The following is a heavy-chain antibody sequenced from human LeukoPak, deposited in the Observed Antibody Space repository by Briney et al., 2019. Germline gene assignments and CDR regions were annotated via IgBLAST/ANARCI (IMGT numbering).Heavy chain of an antibody. CDR1: GGSISSSSYY. CDR3: ARDYTSRTIAVAGCFDY. CDR2: IYYSGST. Sequence: SETLSLTCTVSGGSISSSSYYWGWIRQPPGKGLEWIGSIYYSGSTYYNPSLKSRVTISVDTSKNQFSLKLSSVTAADTAVYYCARDYTSRTIAVAGCFDYWGQGTLVTVSS. V-gene: IGHV4-39*02. D-gene: IGHD6-19*01. J-gene: IGHJ4*02.